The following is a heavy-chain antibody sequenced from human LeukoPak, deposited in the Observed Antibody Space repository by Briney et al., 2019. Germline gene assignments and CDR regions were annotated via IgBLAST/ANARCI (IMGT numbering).Heavy chain of an antibody. CDR1: GFTFKTYW. CDR3: ARLEGYCSGGSCYSAFDY. Sequence: SGGSLRLSCAASGFTFKTYWMHWVRQAPGKGLVWVSHSNSDGSSTSYADSVRGRFTISRDNAKNSLYLQMNSLRAEDTAVYYCARLEGYCSGGSCYSAFDYWGQGTLVTVSS. V-gene: IGHV3-74*01. D-gene: IGHD2-15*01. CDR2: SNSDGSST. J-gene: IGHJ4*02.